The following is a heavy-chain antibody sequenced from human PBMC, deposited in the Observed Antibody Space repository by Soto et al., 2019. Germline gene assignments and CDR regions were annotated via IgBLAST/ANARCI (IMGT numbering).Heavy chain of an antibody. D-gene: IGHD2-15*01. CDR3: ARGGGGSYCSGGSCFFDY. Sequence: QVHLVESGGGVVQPGRSLRLSCAASGFTFSYYGMHWVRQAPGKGLEWVAITGYDGSNKYYADSVKGGLTISRENSMNKLHLQMNGLRAEDTAVYYCARGGGGSYCSGGSCFFDYWGPGTPVTVSS. V-gene: IGHV3-33*01. CDR1: GFTFSYYG. CDR2: TGYDGSNK. J-gene: IGHJ4*02.